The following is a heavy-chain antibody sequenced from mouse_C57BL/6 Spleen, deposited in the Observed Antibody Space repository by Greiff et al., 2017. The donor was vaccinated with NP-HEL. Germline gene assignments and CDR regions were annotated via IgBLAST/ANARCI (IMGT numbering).Heavy chain of an antibody. V-gene: IGHV1-55*01. CDR2: IYPGSGST. Sequence: QVQLQQSGAELVKPGASVKMSCKASGYTFTSYWITWVKQRPGQGLEWIGDIYPGSGSTNYNEKFKSKATLTVDTSSSTAYMQLSSLTSEDSAVYYCARVEGYYYGSSYEGAMDYWGQGTSVTVSS. CDR3: ARVEGYYYGSSYEGAMDY. J-gene: IGHJ4*01. D-gene: IGHD1-1*01. CDR1: GYTFTSYW.